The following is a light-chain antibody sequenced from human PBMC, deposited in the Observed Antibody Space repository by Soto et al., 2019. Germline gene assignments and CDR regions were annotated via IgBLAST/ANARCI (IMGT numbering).Light chain of an antibody. CDR3: QQYNDWPSWT. CDR2: GAS. V-gene: IGKV3-15*01. J-gene: IGKJ1*01. CDR1: QSVSSN. Sequence: EIVMTQSPATLSVSPGERATLSCRASQSVSSNLAWYQQKPGQAPRLLIYGASTRATGFPARFSGSGSGTEFTLTISSLQSEDFAVYYCQQYNDWPSWTFGQGPKVEIK.